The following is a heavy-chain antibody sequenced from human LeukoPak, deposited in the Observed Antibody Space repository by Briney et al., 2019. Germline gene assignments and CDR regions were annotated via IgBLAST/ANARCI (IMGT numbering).Heavy chain of an antibody. V-gene: IGHV4-39*07. J-gene: IGHJ3*02. Sequence: SETLSLTCTVSGGSISSSTHYWGRIRQPPGKGLEVIGRIYYNGNTYYNPSLKTRVTISVDRSKNQVSLVLSSVTAADTAVYYCARYGLLHLSEINAFDIWGQGTMVTVSS. D-gene: IGHD4-17*01. CDR3: ARYGLLHLSEINAFDI. CDR1: GGSISSSTHY. CDR2: IYYNGNT.